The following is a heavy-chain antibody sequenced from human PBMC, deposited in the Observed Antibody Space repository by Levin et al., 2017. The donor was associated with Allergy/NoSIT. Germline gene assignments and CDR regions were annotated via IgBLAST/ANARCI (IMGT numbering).Heavy chain of an antibody. CDR3: ARVGAVRGVRFLINWFDP. CDR2: IYPGDSDT. J-gene: IGHJ5*02. V-gene: IGHV5-51*01. D-gene: IGHD3-10*01. CDR1: GSSFTSYW. Sequence: PGGSLRLSCKGSGSSFTSYWIGWVRQMPGKGLEWMGIIYPGDSDTRYSPSFQGQVTISVDKSISTAYLQWSSLKASDTAMYYCARVGAVRGVRFLINWFDPWGQGTLVTVSS.